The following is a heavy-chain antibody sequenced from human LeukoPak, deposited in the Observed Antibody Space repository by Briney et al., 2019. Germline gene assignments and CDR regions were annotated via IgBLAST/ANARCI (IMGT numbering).Heavy chain of an antibody. CDR2: INHSGST. J-gene: IGHJ3*02. Sequence: SETLSLTCAVYGGSFSGYYWSWIRQPPGKGLEWIGEINHSGSTNYNPSLKSRVTISVDTSKNRFSLKLSSVTAADTAVYYCARRPKPRSKITLILTGTGGAFDIWGQGTMVTVSS. CDR3: ARRPKPRSKITLILTGTGGAFDI. V-gene: IGHV4-34*01. D-gene: IGHD3-9*01. CDR1: GGSFSGYY.